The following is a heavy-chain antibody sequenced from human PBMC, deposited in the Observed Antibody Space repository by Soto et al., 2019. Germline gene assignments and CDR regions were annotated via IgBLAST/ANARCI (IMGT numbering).Heavy chain of an antibody. Sequence: EVQLVESGGGLVKPGGSLRLSCAASGFTFSSYSMNWVRQAPGKGLEWVSSISSSSSYIYYADSVKGRFTISRDNAKNSLYPQMNSLRAEDTAVYYCARDSMVRGVKGTYYYYGMDVWGQGTTVTVSS. V-gene: IGHV3-21*01. D-gene: IGHD3-10*01. CDR1: GFTFSSYS. J-gene: IGHJ6*02. CDR3: ARDSMVRGVKGTYYYYGMDV. CDR2: ISSSSSYI.